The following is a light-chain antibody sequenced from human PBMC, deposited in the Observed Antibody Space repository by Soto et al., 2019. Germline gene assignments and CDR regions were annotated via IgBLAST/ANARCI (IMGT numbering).Light chain of an antibody. Sequence: EIVLTQSPGTLSLSPGERATLSCRASQSVTSNYLAWYQQKPGQAPRLLIYGASRRATGIPDRFSGSGSGTDFTLTISRLEPEDFAVYFCQQYGSSRTFGQGTRVEI. CDR3: QQYGSSRT. J-gene: IGKJ1*01. CDR1: QSVTSNY. CDR2: GAS. V-gene: IGKV3-20*01.